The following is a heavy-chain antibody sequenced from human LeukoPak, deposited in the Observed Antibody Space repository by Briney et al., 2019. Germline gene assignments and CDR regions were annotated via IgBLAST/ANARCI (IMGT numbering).Heavy chain of an antibody. J-gene: IGHJ4*02. V-gene: IGHV3-21*01. Sequence: GGSLRLSCAASGYTFSSYSINWVRQAPGKGLEWVSFISVRSNYIYYADSVRGRFRISRDDARDSLYLQMNSLRAEDTAVYYCVRLRRNSDTSGFYYYYDFWGQGTLVTVSS. CDR3: VRLRRNSDTSGFYYYYDF. D-gene: IGHD3-22*01. CDR1: GYTFSSYS. CDR2: ISVRSNYI.